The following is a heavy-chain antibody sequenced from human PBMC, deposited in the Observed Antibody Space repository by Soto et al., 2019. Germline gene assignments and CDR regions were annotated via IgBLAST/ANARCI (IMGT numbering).Heavy chain of an antibody. D-gene: IGHD2-2*01. J-gene: IGHJ6*03. CDR1: GFTFSSYA. V-gene: IGHV3-23*01. CDR2: ISGSGGST. Sequence: PGGSLRLSCAASGFTFSSYAMSWVRQAPGKGLEWVSAISGSGGSTYYADSVKGRFTISRDNSKNTLYLQMNSLRAEDTAVYYCAKRGYQLLGSYYYYYVDVWGKGTTVTVSS. CDR3: AKRGYQLLGSYYYYYVDV.